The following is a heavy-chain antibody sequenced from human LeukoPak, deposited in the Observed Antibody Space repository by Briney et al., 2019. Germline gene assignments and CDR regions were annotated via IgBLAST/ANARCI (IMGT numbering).Heavy chain of an antibody. CDR2: VRNDGSDK. Sequence: GGSLRLSCAASGFIFSDYGVHWVRQAPGKGLEWVTLVRNDGSDKYYADSVKGRFTISRDNSKNTPYLQMNSLRPEDTAVYYCAKHYYGSGSQKYYFDYWGQGTLVTVSS. D-gene: IGHD3-10*01. CDR1: GFIFSDYG. CDR3: AKHYYGSGSQKYYFDY. J-gene: IGHJ4*02. V-gene: IGHV3-30*02.